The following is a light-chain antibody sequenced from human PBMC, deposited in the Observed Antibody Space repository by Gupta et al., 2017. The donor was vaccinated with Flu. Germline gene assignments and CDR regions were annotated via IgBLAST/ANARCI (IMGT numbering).Light chain of an antibody. Sequence: DIVMTQCPLSLSVTPGQRASISCKSRQSLLQTDGKTYLYWYLQRTGQPPQPLIYEVSNRFSGVPDRFSGSGSGTDFTLKISRVEAGDVGVYYCMQTAHLPHTFGQGTKLEIK. CDR1: QSLLQTDGKTY. CDR3: MQTAHLPHT. J-gene: IGKJ2*01. CDR2: EVS. V-gene: IGKV2D-29*01.